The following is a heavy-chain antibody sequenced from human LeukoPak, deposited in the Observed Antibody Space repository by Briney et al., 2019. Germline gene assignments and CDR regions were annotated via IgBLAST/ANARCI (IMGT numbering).Heavy chain of an antibody. D-gene: IGHD6-6*01. V-gene: IGHV3-21*01. CDR1: GFTFSRYN. J-gene: IGHJ1*01. Sequence: PGGSLRLSCAVSGFTFSRYNMNWVRQAPGKGLEWVSSISSSSMYIFYADSVKGRFTISRDNAKNSLFLQMDSLRAEDTAMYYCARDSSSSSIAEYFQHWGQGTLVTVSS. CDR2: ISSSSMYI. CDR3: ARDSSSSSIAEYFQH.